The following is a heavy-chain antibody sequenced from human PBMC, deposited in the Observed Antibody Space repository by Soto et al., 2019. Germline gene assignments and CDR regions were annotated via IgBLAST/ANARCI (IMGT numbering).Heavy chain of an antibody. D-gene: IGHD6-13*01. CDR1: GYTFTSYG. Sequence: QVQLVQSGAEVKKPGASVKVSCKASGYTFTSYGISWVRQAPGQGLEWMGWISAYNGNTKYAQKFQGRVTITTHTSTSTAYMEVRSLRSDDTAGYYCARDAAAGLNDYWGQGTRVTVSS. J-gene: IGHJ4*02. CDR2: ISAYNGNT. V-gene: IGHV1-18*01. CDR3: ARDAAAGLNDY.